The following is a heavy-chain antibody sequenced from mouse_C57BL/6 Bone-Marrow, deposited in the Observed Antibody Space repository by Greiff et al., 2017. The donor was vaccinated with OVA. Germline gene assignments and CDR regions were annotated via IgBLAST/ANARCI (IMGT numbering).Heavy chain of an antibody. CDR2: IYPGGGYT. J-gene: IGHJ2*01. V-gene: IGHV1-63*01. Sequence: QVHVKQSGAELVRPGTSVKMSCKASGYTFTNYWIGWAKQRPGHGLEWIGDIYPGGGYTNYNEKFKGKATLTADKSSSTAYMQFSSLTSEDSAIYYCARGWFDYWGQGTTLTVSS. CDR3: ARGWFDY. CDR1: GYTFTNYW.